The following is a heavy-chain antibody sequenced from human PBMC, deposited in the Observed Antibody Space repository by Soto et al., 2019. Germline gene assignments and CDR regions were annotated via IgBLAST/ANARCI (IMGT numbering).Heavy chain of an antibody. J-gene: IGHJ4*02. CDR1: GGSISSSSYY. CDR3: AREGNLGRWLQPLDF. D-gene: IGHD5-12*01. CDR2: IHYNGNT. V-gene: IGHV4-61*01. Sequence: SETLSLTCAVYGGSISSSSYYWGWIRQPPGKGLEWIGNIHYNGNTKYNPSLKSRVTMSVDTSKNQFSLKLISVTAADTAKYFCAREGNLGRWLQPLDFWGQGTLVTVSS.